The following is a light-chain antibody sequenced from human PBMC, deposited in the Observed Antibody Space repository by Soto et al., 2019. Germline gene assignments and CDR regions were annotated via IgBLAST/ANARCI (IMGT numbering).Light chain of an antibody. CDR1: QSVSSN. Sequence: EIVMTQSPATLSVSPGERATLSCRASQSVSSNLAWYQQKPGQAPRLLIYGASTRATGIPARFSGSGSGTEFTLTISSLQSEDFAVYYCQQYNNWPPRTVGQGTKVELK. CDR3: QQYNNWPPRT. V-gene: IGKV3-15*01. CDR2: GAS. J-gene: IGKJ1*01.